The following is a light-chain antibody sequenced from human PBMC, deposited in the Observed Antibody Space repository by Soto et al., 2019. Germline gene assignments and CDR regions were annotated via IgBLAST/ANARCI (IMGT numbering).Light chain of an antibody. Sequence: QSVLTQPPSVSGAPGQSVTISCTGSSSNIGAGYDVHWYQQLPGTAPKLLIYGNSNRPSGVPDRFSGSKSGTSASLAITGLQAEYEADYYCQSYDSSLSGSVVFGGGTKLTVL. CDR1: SSNIGAGYD. V-gene: IGLV1-40*01. J-gene: IGLJ2*01. CDR2: GNS. CDR3: QSYDSSLSGSVV.